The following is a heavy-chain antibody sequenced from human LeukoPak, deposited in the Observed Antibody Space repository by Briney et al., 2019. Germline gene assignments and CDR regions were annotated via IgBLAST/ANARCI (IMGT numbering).Heavy chain of an antibody. CDR2: ISAYNGNT. J-gene: IGHJ5*02. D-gene: IGHD3-22*01. V-gene: IGHV1-18*01. CDR1: GYTFTSYG. CDR3: ARVGGGLYYDSSQINWFDP. Sequence: ASVKVSCKASGYTFTSYGISWVRQAPGQGLEWMGWISAYNGNTNYAQKLQGRVTMTTDTSTSTAYMELRSLRSDDTAMYYCARVGGGLYYDSSQINWFDPWGQGTLVTVSS.